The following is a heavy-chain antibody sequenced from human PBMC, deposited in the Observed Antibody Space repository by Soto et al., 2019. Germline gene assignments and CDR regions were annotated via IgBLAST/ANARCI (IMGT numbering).Heavy chain of an antibody. Sequence: QLQLQESGPGLVKPSETLSLTCTVSGGSISDDTYYWGWIRQPPGKGLEWIGSIYYSGTSSYNPSLKSRVTMSVDTSKKQLSLRMTSVTAADTAVYYCARLHCYSLNCVPLDPWGQGTLVIVSS. CDR1: GGSISDDTYY. J-gene: IGHJ5*02. CDR3: ARLHCYSLNCVPLDP. D-gene: IGHD1-1*01. CDR2: IYYSGTS. V-gene: IGHV4-39*01.